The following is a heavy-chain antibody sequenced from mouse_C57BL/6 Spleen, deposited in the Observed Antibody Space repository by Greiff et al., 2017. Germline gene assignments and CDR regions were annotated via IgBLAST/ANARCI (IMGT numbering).Heavy chain of an antibody. CDR3: ARSGWLLLFDY. J-gene: IGHJ2*01. Sequence: QVQLKESGPELVKPGASVKISCKASGYAFSSSWMNWVKQRPGKGLEWIGRIYPGDGDTNYNGKFKGKATLTADKSSSTAYMQLSSLTSEDSAVYFCARSGWLLLFDYWGQGTTLTVSS. V-gene: IGHV1-82*01. CDR1: GYAFSSSW. CDR2: IYPGDGDT. D-gene: IGHD2-3*01.